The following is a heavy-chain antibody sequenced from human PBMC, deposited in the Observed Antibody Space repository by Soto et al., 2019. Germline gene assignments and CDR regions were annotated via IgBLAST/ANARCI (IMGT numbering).Heavy chain of an antibody. D-gene: IGHD2-2*01. V-gene: IGHV4-34*01. J-gene: IGHJ6*02. CDR2: INHSGIT. CDR1: GGSFSGYY. CDR3: ERGRRYCRSTGCHQNYYYYYGMDV. Sequence: SETLSLTCAVYGGSFSGYYWSWIRQPPGKGLEWIGEINHSGITNYNPSLKSRVTVSVDTSKNQFSLKLSSVTAADTAVYYCERGRRYCRSTGCHQNYYYYYGMDVWGQGTTVTVYS.